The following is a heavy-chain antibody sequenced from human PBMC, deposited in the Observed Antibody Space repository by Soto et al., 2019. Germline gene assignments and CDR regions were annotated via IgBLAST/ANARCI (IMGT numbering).Heavy chain of an antibody. J-gene: IGHJ4*02. CDR1: GGTFSRHA. CDR2: IIPIFGTA. V-gene: IGHV1-69*01. D-gene: IGHD3-16*01. Sequence: QVQLVQSGAEVRKPGSSVKVSCKASGGTFSRHAISWVRQAPGQGLEWMGGIIPIFGTANHAQKFQGRVTIIADESTSTVYMELSSLRSEDTAMYYCARASEMATRNGVWVYWGQGTLVTVSS. CDR3: ARASEMATRNGVWVY.